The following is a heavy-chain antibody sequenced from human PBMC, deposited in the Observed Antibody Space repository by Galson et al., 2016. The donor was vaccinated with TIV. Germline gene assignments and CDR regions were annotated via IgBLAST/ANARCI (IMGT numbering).Heavy chain of an antibody. CDR1: GFTFITKY. J-gene: IGHJ5*01. V-gene: IGHV3-66*02. CDR2: IYSDGNA. CDR3: ARAGRGVYRFPFDS. Sequence: SLRLSCAASGFTFITKYVSWVRQVPGKGLEWVSVIYSDGNAYYADSVRGRFTISGDNSKNTLYLQMNSLRREDTAVDYCARAGRGVYRFPFDSWGRGTLVIVSS. D-gene: IGHD3-10*01.